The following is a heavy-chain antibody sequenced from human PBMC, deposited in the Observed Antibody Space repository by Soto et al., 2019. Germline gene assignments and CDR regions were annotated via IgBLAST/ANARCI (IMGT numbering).Heavy chain of an antibody. CDR1: GGSISSSSYY. D-gene: IGHD5-12*01. CDR2: IYYSGST. CDR3: AREYSGYDLYWFDP. Sequence: SETLSLTCTVSGGSISSSSYYWGWIRQPPGKGLEWIGSIYYSGSTYYNPSLKSRVTISVDTSKNQFSLKLSSVTAADTAVYYCAREYSGYDLYWFDPWGQGTLVTVSS. V-gene: IGHV4-39*02. J-gene: IGHJ5*02.